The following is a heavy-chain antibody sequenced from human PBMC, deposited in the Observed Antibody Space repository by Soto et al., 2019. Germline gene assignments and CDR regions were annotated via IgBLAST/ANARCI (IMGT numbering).Heavy chain of an antibody. V-gene: IGHV4-39*01. CDR1: GGSISSSGYY. CDR2: IFYSGTT. J-gene: IGHJ6*02. Sequence: SETLSLTCTVSGGSISSSGYYWGWIRQSPGKGLEWIGTIFYSGTTYYNPSLESRITISQDTSNNQFSLKLTSVTAADTAVYYCARHYYDSSGYPAPYYHGMDVWGQGTTVTVS. CDR3: ARHYYDSSGYPAPYYHGMDV. D-gene: IGHD3-22*01.